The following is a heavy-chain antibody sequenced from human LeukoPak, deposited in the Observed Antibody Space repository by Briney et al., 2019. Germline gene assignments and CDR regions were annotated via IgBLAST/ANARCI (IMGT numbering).Heavy chain of an antibody. V-gene: IGHV3-74*01. CDR3: ARDRGSPDAFDI. CDR1: GFTFSPYW. CDR2: MNSDGSLT. Sequence: GGSLRLSCAASGFTFSPYWMHWVRQAPGKGLVWVSHMNSDGSLTHYADSVKGRFTISRDNAKNALYLQMNSLRAEDTAVYYCARDRGSPDAFDIWGQGTMVTVSS. D-gene: IGHD1-26*01. J-gene: IGHJ3*02.